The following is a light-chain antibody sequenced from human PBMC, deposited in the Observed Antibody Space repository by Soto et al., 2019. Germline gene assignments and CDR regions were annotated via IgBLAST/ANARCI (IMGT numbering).Light chain of an antibody. V-gene: IGLV4-69*01. CDR3: QTWCSGWV. CDR2: VNSDGGH. CDR1: SGHSTYA. J-gene: IGLJ3*02. Sequence: QLVLTQSPSASASLGASVTITCSLTSGHSTYAIAWQQQQPERGPRYLMGVNSDGGHIKGDGIPDRFSGSSSGSALYLTISRLQSEDEGDYYCQTWCSGWVFCGGTMVTVL.